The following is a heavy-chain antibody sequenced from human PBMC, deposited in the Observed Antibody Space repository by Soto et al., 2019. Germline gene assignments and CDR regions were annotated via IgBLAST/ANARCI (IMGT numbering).Heavy chain of an antibody. D-gene: IGHD3-3*01. V-gene: IGHV3-23*01. CDR1: GFTFGSYA. Sequence: GGSLRLSCAASGFTFGSYAMSWVRQAPGKGLEWVSVIGGSASMIHYADSVKDRFTISRDNSKNTLYLQLNSLRAEDTAVYYCAILRGYYDFWSGYYFDYWGQGTLVTVSS. J-gene: IGHJ4*02. CDR2: IGGSASMI. CDR3: AILRGYYDFWSGYYFDY.